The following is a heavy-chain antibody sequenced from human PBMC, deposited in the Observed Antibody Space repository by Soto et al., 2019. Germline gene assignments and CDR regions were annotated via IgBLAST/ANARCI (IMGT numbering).Heavy chain of an antibody. D-gene: IGHD2-21*01. V-gene: IGHV4-39*01. Sequence: PSETLSLTCSVSGGSISTSRSYWAWIRQPPGKGLEWPANIFYSGSTFYNPSLASRVSVSVDTSKNEFSLKLRSVTAADTAVYYCARQPTTGDTDLWFDPWGQGTLVTVSS. CDR1: GGSISTSRSY. CDR3: ARQPTTGDTDLWFDP. J-gene: IGHJ5*02. CDR2: IFYSGST.